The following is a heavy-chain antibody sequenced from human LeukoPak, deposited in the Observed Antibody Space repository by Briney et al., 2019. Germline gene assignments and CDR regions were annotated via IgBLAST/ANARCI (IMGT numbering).Heavy chain of an antibody. CDR2: ISAYNGNT. CDR1: GYTFTSYG. CDR3: ARMFDSGHYGGHQTIDY. D-gene: IGHD4-23*01. V-gene: IGHV1-18*01. J-gene: IGHJ4*02. Sequence: GASVKVSCKASGYTFTSYGISWVRQAPGQGLEWMGWISAYNGNTNYAQKLQGRVTMTTDTSTSTAYMELRSLRSDDTAVYYCARMFDSGHYGGHQTIDYWGQGTLVTVSS.